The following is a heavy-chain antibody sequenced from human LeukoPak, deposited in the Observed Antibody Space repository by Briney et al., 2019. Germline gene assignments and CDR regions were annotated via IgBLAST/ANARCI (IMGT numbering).Heavy chain of an antibody. V-gene: IGHV3-23*01. CDR1: GFTFSSYA. J-gene: IGHJ3*02. CDR3: ATERGRSRLLWFGDAFDI. CDR2: ISGSGGST. Sequence: GGSLRLSCAASGFTFSSYAMSWVRQAPGKGLEWVSAISGSGGSTYYADSVKGRFTISRDNSKNTLYLQMDSLRAEDTAVYYCATERGRSRLLWFGDAFDIWGQGTMVTVSS. D-gene: IGHD3-10*01.